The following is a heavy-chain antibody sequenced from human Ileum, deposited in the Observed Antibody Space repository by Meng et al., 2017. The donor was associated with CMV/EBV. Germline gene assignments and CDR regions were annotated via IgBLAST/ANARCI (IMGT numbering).Heavy chain of an antibody. Sequence: QITLKESGPPLLTPTQSLTLTCTFSGFSLSTNGVGVGWIRQPPGKALEWLALIYWDDTKRYSPSLKSRLTISKDTSKNQVVLTMTNTDTVDTATYYCANRRGSGWYETYFDSWGQGTLVTVSS. CDR2: IYWDDTK. D-gene: IGHD6-19*01. CDR1: GFSLSTNGVG. J-gene: IGHJ4*02. CDR3: ANRRGSGWYETYFDS. V-gene: IGHV2-5*02.